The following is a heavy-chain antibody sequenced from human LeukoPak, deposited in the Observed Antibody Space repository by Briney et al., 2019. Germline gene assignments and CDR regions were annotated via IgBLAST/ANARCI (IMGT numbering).Heavy chain of an antibody. D-gene: IGHD4-17*01. CDR3: ARERKGDYGVGR. CDR1: GFTFSSYS. CDR2: ISSSISTI. J-gene: IGHJ4*02. Sequence: GGSLRLSCAASGFTFSSYSMNWVRQAPGKGLEWVSYISSSISTIYYSDSVKGRFTISRDNSKKSLYLQMNSLRDEDTAVYYCARERKGDYGVGRWGQGTLVTVSS. V-gene: IGHV3-48*02.